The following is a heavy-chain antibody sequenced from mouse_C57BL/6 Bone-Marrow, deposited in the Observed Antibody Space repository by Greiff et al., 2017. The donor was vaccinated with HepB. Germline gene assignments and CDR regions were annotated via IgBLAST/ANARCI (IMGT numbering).Heavy chain of an antibody. CDR3: ARFYYYGSSHYFDY. CDR2: IYPGDGDT. D-gene: IGHD1-1*01. Sequence: VQLQESGPELVKPGASVKISCKASGYAFSSSWMNWVKQRPGKGLEWIGRIYPGDGDTNDNGKFKGKATLTADKSSSTAYMQLSILTSEDSAVYFCARFYYYGSSHYFDYWGQGTTLTVSS. J-gene: IGHJ2*01. V-gene: IGHV1-82*01. CDR1: GYAFSSSW.